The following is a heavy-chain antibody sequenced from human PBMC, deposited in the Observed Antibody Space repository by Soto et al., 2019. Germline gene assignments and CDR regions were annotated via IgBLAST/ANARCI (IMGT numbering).Heavy chain of an antibody. CDR3: AKDWEAYDSSGYYPDY. V-gene: IGHV3-30*18. J-gene: IGHJ4*02. Sequence: GGSLRLSCAASGFTFSSYGMHWVRQAPGKGLEWVAVISYDGSNKYYADSVKGRFTISRDNSKNTLYLQMNSLRAEDTAVYYCAKDWEAYDSSGYYPDYWGQGTLVTVSS. CDR1: GFTFSSYG. CDR2: ISYDGSNK. D-gene: IGHD3-22*01.